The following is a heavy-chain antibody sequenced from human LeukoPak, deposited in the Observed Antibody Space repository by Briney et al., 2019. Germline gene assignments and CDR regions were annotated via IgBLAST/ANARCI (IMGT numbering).Heavy chain of an antibody. Sequence: PGRSLRLSCAASGFTFDDYAMHWVRQAPGKGLEWVSGISWNSGSIGYADSVKGRFTTSRDNAKNSLYLQMNSLRAEDTALHYCAKDLRDGYNINYFDYWGQGTLVTVSS. D-gene: IGHD5-24*01. CDR2: ISWNSGSI. V-gene: IGHV3-9*01. CDR3: AKDLRDGYNINYFDY. J-gene: IGHJ4*02. CDR1: GFTFDDYA.